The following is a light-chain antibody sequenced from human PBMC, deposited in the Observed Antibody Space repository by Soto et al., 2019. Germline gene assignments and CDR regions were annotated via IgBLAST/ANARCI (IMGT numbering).Light chain of an antibody. CDR1: SSDVGGYNY. J-gene: IGLJ2*01. CDR2: EVS. V-gene: IGLV2-8*01. Sequence: QSVLIQPPSASGSPGQSVTISCTGTSSDVGGYNYVSWYQQHPGKAPKLMIYEVSKRPSGVPDRFSGSKSGNTASLTVSGLQVEDEADYYCSSFEASNNLLFGGGTKLTVL. CDR3: SSFEASNNLL.